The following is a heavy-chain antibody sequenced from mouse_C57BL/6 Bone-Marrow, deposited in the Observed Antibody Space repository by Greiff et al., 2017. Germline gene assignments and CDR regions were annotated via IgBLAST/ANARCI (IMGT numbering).Heavy chain of an antibody. CDR2: IHPNSGST. CDR3: ARLSTMITTLYYYAMDY. J-gene: IGHJ4*01. D-gene: IGHD2-4*01. CDR1: GYTFTSYW. V-gene: IGHV1-64*01. Sequence: QVQLQQSGAELVKPGASVKLSCKASGYTFTSYWMHWVKQRPGQGLEWIGMIHPNSGSTNYNEKFKSKATLTVDKSSSTAYMQLSSLTSEDSAVYYCARLSTMITTLYYYAMDYWGQGTSVTVSS.